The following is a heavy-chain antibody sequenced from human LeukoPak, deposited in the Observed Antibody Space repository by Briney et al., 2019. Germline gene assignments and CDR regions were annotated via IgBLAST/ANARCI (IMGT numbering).Heavy chain of an antibody. D-gene: IGHD3-10*01. CDR1: TGFTTRQSYD. V-gene: IGHV4-39*01. CDR2: IHYSGST. J-gene: IGHJ4*02. CDR3: ARLSGFGELMPFDY. Sequence: TLSEPCTVTTGFTTRQSYDGGWIGQPPGNGLEWIGSIHYSGSTYYNPSLKSRVTISVDTSKNQFSLKLSSVTAADTAVYYCARLSGFGELMPFDYWGQGTLVTVSS.